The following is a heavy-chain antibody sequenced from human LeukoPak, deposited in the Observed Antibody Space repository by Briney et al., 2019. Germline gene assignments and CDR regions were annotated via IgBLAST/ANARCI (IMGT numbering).Heavy chain of an antibody. CDR3: ARDPNVLLWFGELLGAWFDP. CDR2: IIPILGIA. Sequence: GSSVKVSCKASGGTFSSYAISGVRQAPGQGLEWMGRIIPILGIANYAQKLQGRVTMTTDTSTSTAYMELRSLRSDDTAVYYCARDPNVLLWFGELLGAWFDPWGQGTLVTVSS. J-gene: IGHJ5*02. CDR1: GGTFSSYA. D-gene: IGHD3-10*01. V-gene: IGHV1-69*04.